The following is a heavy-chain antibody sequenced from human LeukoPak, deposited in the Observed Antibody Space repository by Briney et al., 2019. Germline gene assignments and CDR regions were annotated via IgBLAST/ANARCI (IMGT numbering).Heavy chain of an antibody. CDR3: ARKRVRGVITSPIDY. D-gene: IGHD3-10*01. Sequence: SETLSLTCAVYGGSFSGYYWIWIRQPPGKGLEWIGETNHSGSTNYNPSLKSRVTISVDTSKNQFSLKLSSVTAADTAVYYCARKRVRGVITSPIDYWGQGTLVTVSS. J-gene: IGHJ4*02. CDR2: TNHSGST. CDR1: GGSFSGYY. V-gene: IGHV4-34*01.